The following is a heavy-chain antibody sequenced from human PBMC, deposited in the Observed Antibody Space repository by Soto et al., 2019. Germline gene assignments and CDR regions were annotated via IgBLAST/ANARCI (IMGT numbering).Heavy chain of an antibody. J-gene: IGHJ4*02. V-gene: IGHV4-30-4*01. D-gene: IGHD3-10*01. Sequence: QVQLQESGPGLVKPSQTLSLTCTVSGGSISSGDYYWSWIRQPPGKGLEWIGYIYYSGSTYYNPSLRSRVTLSVDTSKNQFSLKLSSVTAADTAVYYCARVTLESLYGSGNQLGFDYWGQGTLVTVSS. CDR3: ARVTLESLYGSGNQLGFDY. CDR2: IYYSGST. CDR1: GGSISSGDYY.